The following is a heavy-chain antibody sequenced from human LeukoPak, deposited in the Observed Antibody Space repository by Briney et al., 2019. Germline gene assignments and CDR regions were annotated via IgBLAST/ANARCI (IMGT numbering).Heavy chain of an antibody. Sequence: SQTLSLTCIVSGGSISRGGYYWSWIRQHPGKGLEWIGYIYYSGSIYYNPSLRGRVAISVDTSKNHFSLKLGSVTAADTAVYYCARGTLEYDILTGYSPRWFDPWGQGTLVTVSS. CDR2: IYYSGSI. D-gene: IGHD3-9*01. V-gene: IGHV4-31*02. CDR3: ARGTLEYDILTGYSPRWFDP. CDR1: GGSISRGGYY. J-gene: IGHJ5*02.